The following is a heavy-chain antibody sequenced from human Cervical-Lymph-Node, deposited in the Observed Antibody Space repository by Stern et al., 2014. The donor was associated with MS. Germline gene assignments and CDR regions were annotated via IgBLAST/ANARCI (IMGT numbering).Heavy chain of an antibody. CDR1: GYTLSEIS. V-gene: IGHV1-24*01. Sequence: VQLVESGAEVKKPGASVKVSCKVSGYTLSEISMNWVRLAPGKGLEWTGGFLTDNVEPRAAKKFLGRVTRAEDRSTDTAYMELSSLRSEDPAVYYCATPRGRVTYYYGMDVWGQGTTVTVSS. J-gene: IGHJ6*02. CDR2: FLTDNVEP. D-gene: IGHD2-21*02. CDR3: ATPRGRVTYYYGMDV.